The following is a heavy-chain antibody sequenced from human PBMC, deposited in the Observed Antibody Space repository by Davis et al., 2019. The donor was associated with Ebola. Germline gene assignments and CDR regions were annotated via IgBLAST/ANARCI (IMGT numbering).Heavy chain of an antibody. CDR2: INPGGGST. CDR3: ARGPPARNSGSYEFYYYGMDV. D-gene: IGHD1-26*01. J-gene: IGHJ6*02. CDR1: GGTFSSYA. V-gene: IGHV1-46*03. Sequence: AASVKVSCKASGGTFSSYAINWVRQAPGQGLEWMGMINPGGGSTRYTQKLQGRVTMTRDTSTSTVYMELSSLRSEDTAVYYCARGPPARNSGSYEFYYYGMDVWGQGTTVTVSS.